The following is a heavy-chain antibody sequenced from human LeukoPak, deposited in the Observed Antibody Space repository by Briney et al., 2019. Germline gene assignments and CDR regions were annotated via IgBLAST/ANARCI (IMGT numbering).Heavy chain of an antibody. CDR2: INWNGGGT. J-gene: IGHJ1*01. CDR3: ARASTYYYDSSLQH. D-gene: IGHD3-22*01. Sequence: PGGSLRLSCAASGFTFDDYGMSWVRQAPGKGLEWVSGINWNGGGTGYADSVKGRFTISRDNAKNSLYLQMNSLRAEDTALYYCARASTYYYDSSLQHWGQGTLVTVSS. V-gene: IGHV3-20*04. CDR1: GFTFDDYG.